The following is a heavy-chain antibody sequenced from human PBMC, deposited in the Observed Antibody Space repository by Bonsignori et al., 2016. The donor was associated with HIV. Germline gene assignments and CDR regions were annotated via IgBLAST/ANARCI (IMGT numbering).Heavy chain of an antibody. CDR1: GYSFSRYG. J-gene: IGHJ4*02. V-gene: IGHV1-18*04. CDR3: ARDSIAVSAPGTPYYFDY. Sequence: ASVKVSCKASGYSFSRYGLSWVRQAPGQGLEWMGWISAYNGNTRYAQNLQGRITMTTDTSTTTGYMELRSLRSDDTAVYFCARDSIAVSAPGTPYYFDYWGQGTLVTVSS. D-gene: IGHD6-19*01. CDR2: ISAYNGNT.